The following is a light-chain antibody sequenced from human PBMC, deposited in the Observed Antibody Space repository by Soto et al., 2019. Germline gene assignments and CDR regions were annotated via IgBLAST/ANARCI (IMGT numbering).Light chain of an antibody. CDR2: EVN. CDR3: SSYTSSSTLAYV. V-gene: IGLV2-14*01. J-gene: IGLJ1*01. Sequence: QSVLTQPASVSASPGQSITISCTGTSSDVGAYNYVSWYQQYPGKAPKLIVYEVNNRPSGVSDRFSGSKSGSTASLTISGLQAEDEADYYCSSYTSSSTLAYVFGTGTKLTVL. CDR1: SSDVGAYNY.